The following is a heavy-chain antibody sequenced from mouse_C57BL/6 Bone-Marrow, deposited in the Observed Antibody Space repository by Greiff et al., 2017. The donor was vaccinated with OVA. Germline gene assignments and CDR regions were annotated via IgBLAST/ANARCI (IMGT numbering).Heavy chain of an antibody. V-gene: IGHV2-9-1*01. CDR1: GFSLTSYA. CDR2: IWTGGGT. Sequence: VMLVESGPGLVAPSQSLSITCTVSGFSLTSYAISWVRQPPGKGLEWLGVIWTGGGTNYNSAHKSRLSNSKDNSKSQVFLKMNSLQTDDTARYYWARKAIYGSGAMGYWGQGTSVTDSS. CDR3: ARKAIYGSGAMGY. D-gene: IGHD1-1*01. J-gene: IGHJ4*01.